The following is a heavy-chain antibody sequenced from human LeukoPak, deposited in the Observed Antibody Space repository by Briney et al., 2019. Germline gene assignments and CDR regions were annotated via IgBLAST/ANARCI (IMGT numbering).Heavy chain of an antibody. CDR3: ARALSTALYYYFDY. D-gene: IGHD2/OR15-2a*01. Sequence: ASETLSLTCTVSGGSISSYYWSWIRQPPGKGLEWIGYIYYSGSTNYNPSLKSRVTISVDTSKNQFSLKLSSVTAADTAVYYCARALSTALYYYFDYWGQGTLVTVSS. V-gene: IGHV4-59*12. CDR2: IYYSGST. CDR1: GGSISSYY. J-gene: IGHJ4*02.